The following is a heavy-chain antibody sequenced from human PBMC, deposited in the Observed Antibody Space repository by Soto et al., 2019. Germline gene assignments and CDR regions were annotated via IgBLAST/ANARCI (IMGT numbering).Heavy chain of an antibody. CDR2: IYYSGST. D-gene: IGHD3-3*01. CDR1: GGSVSSGDYY. V-gene: IGHV4-30-4*01. J-gene: IGHJ4*01. CDR3: ARAPRFLELLPYYFDY. Sequence: PSETLSLTCTVSGGSVSSGDYYWSWIRQPPGKGLEWIGYIYYSGSTYYNPSLKSRVTISVDTSKNQFSLKLSSVTAADTAGYYCARAPRFLELLPYYFDYRGHGTPVTVST.